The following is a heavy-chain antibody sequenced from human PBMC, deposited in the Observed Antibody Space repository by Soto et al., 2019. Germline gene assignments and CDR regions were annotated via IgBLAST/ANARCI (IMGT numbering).Heavy chain of an antibody. CDR2: IWYDGSNK. CDR3: ASSIN. V-gene: IGHV3-33*03. J-gene: IGHJ4*02. CDR1: GFPFRSYG. Sequence: LRLSCAASGFPFRSYGMHWVRQAPGKGLDWVGVIWYDGSNKDYAESVKGRFTISRDNSKNMLYLQMNSLRADDTAVYYCASSINWGQGTLVTVSS.